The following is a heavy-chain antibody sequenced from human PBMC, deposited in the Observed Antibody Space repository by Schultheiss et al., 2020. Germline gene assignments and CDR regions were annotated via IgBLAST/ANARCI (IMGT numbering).Heavy chain of an antibody. D-gene: IGHD3-3*01. Sequence: GGSLRLSCAASGFTFSSYSMNWVRQAPGKGLEWVSSISSSSSYIYYADSVKGRFTISRDNAKNSLYLQMNSLRAEDTAVYYCARSPNRWEWFSTFDYWGQGTLVTVSS. CDR2: ISSSSSYI. CDR1: GFTFSSYS. J-gene: IGHJ4*02. V-gene: IGHV3-21*01. CDR3: ARSPNRWEWFSTFDY.